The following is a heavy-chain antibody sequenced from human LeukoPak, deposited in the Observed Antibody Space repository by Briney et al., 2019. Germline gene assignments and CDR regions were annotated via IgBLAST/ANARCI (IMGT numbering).Heavy chain of an antibody. CDR1: GFSFSRFS. J-gene: IGHJ3*01. V-gene: IGHV3-21*01. Sequence: GGSLRLSCAAAGFSFSRFSMNWVRQTPGKGLEWVGSISSSSNYMYYTASVKGRFTISRDGAENSLYLQMNSLRVDDTALYYCARDLSYSRDDAFDLWGQGTVVTVSS. CDR3: ARDLSYSRDDAFDL. CDR2: ISSSSNYM. D-gene: IGHD3-22*01.